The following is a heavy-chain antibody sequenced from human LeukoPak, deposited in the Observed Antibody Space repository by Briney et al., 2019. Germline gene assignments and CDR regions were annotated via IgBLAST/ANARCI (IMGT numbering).Heavy chain of an antibody. Sequence: ASETLSLTCAVSGGSISSGGYSWSWIRQPPGKGLEWIGYIYHNGNTYYSPSLKSRVTISVDRSKNQLSLKLSSVTAADTAMYYCASGGYSYGFDYWGQGTLVTVSS. J-gene: IGHJ4*02. CDR2: IYHNGNT. V-gene: IGHV4-30-2*01. CDR1: GGSISSGGYS. CDR3: ASGGYSYGFDY. D-gene: IGHD5-18*01.